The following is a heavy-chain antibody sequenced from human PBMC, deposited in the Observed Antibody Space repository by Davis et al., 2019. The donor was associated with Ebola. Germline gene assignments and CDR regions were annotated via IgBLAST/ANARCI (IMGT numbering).Heavy chain of an antibody. J-gene: IGHJ5*01. V-gene: IGHV1-8*01. Sequence: ASVKVSCKASGYTFTNYDVHWVRQGTGQGLEWIGWMNPNSGNTGYGQKFQGRVTMTRNTSISTAYMELRSLTSEDTAVYYCARGRKVARMGSWFDSWGQGTLVTVSS. CDR2: MNPNSGNT. D-gene: IGHD5-12*01. CDR1: GYTFTNYD. CDR3: ARGRKVARMGSWFDS.